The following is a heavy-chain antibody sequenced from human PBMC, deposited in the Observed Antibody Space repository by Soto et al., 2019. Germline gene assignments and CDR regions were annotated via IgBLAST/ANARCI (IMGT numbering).Heavy chain of an antibody. Sequence: GASVKVSCKASGYTFTSYAMHWVRQAPGQSLEWMGWMNAANGDTKYSQKFQGRVTITRDTSASTAYMELSSLRSEDTAVYYCARGNGYDVDFWGQGTLVTSPQ. D-gene: IGHD5-12*01. CDR2: MNAANGDT. CDR3: ARGNGYDVDF. V-gene: IGHV1-3*01. J-gene: IGHJ4*02. CDR1: GYTFTSYA.